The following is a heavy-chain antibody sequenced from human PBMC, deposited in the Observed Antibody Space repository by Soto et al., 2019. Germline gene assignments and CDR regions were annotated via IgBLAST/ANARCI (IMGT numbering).Heavy chain of an antibody. CDR3: AKGLYTSGYDSIFDY. Sequence: EVQLVESGGGLVQPGRSLRLSCAASGFTFDDYAMHWVRQAPGKGLEWVSGISGHSGSIGYADSLKGRFTISRDNAKNSLYLQMNSLRAEDTALYYCAKGLYTSGYDSIFDYWGQGTLVTVSS. CDR2: ISGHSGSI. V-gene: IGHV3-9*01. D-gene: IGHD5-12*01. CDR1: GFTFDDYA. J-gene: IGHJ4*02.